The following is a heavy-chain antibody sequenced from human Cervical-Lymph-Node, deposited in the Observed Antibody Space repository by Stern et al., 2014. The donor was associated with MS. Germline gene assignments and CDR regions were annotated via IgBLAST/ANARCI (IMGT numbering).Heavy chain of an antibody. Sequence: QMQLVQSGGGLVKPGGSLRLSCAASGFSFSDFSMNWIRQAPGKGLEGVSYTSCSGSDRLYADYVKGRFTVSRDGAKNSVYLQMNSLRAEDTAIYYCARDRIAVDGNWFDTWGQGTLVSVSS. J-gene: IGHJ5*02. CDR2: TSCSGSDR. D-gene: IGHD6-19*01. CDR3: ARDRIAVDGNWFDT. CDR1: GFSFSDFS. V-gene: IGHV3-11*01.